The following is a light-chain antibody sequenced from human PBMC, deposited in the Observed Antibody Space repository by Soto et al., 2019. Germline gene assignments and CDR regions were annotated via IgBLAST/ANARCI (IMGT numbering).Light chain of an antibody. CDR2: GAS. V-gene: IGKV3D-15*01. J-gene: IGKJ5*01. CDR3: QQYDNWPPVT. Sequence: EIVMTQSPATLSVSPGDGATLSCMASQSVNTNLAWYRQNPGQAPRLVIYGASTRAAGTPVRFTGSGSGTEFTLTISSLQSEDLAVYYCQQYDNWPPVTFGQGTRLEIK. CDR1: QSVNTN.